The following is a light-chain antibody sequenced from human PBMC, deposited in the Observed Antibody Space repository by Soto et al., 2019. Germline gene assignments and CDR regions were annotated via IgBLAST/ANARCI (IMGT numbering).Light chain of an antibody. Sequence: DIQMTQSPSSLSASVGDRVTITCRATQGISTYLAWYQQKPGKVPKLLIYAASTLQSGVPSRFSGSGSGTDFTLTISSLQPEDVATYYCQEDNSAPRTFGQGTKVEIK. CDR3: QEDNSAPRT. CDR2: AAS. J-gene: IGKJ1*01. CDR1: QGISTY. V-gene: IGKV1-27*01.